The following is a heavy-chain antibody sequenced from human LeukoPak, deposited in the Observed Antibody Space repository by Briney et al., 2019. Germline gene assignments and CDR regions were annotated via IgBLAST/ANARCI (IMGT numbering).Heavy chain of an antibody. CDR1: GNAFTSYD. Sequence: GASVKVSCKASGNAFTSYDINWVRQATGQGLEWMGWMNPNSGITGYTQKFQGRLTMTRNTSIGTAYMELSSLRSEDTAVYYCARPRQLWSYGMDVWGQGTTVTVSS. V-gene: IGHV1-8*01. CDR2: MNPNSGIT. J-gene: IGHJ6*02. D-gene: IGHD5-18*01. CDR3: ARPRQLWSYGMDV.